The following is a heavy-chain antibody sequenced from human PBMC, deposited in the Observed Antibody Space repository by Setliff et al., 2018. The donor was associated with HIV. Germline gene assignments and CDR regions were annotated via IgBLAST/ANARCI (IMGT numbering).Heavy chain of an antibody. V-gene: IGHV1-69*13. CDR2: LIPIFGTA. J-gene: IGHJ4*02. Sequence: SVKVSCKASGATFNSYAITWVRQVPGQGLEWMGGLIPIFGTANYAQKFQGRVTITADESTSTAYMELSSLRSEDTAVYYCASPGLEGGREDSSGWYGLGYWGQGTLVTVSS. CDR3: ASPGLEGGREDSSGWYGLGY. CDR1: GATFNSYA. D-gene: IGHD6-19*01.